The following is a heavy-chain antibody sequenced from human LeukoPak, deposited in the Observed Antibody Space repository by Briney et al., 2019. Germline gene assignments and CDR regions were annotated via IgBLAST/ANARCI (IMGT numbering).Heavy chain of an antibody. V-gene: IGHV3-33*08. J-gene: IGHJ4*02. CDR2: IWYDGSNK. Sequence: PGRSLRLSCATSGFTFSNYAVSWVRQAPAKGLEWVAVIWYDGSNKYYADSVKGRFTISRDNSKNTLYLQMYSLRAEDTAVYYCARDLSSSAAGDYWGQGTLVTVSS. CDR3: ARDLSSSAAGDY. D-gene: IGHD6-13*01. CDR1: GFTFSNYA.